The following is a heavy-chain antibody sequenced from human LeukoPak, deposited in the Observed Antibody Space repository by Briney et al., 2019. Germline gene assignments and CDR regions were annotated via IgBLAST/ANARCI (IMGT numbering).Heavy chain of an antibody. V-gene: IGHV3-74*03. Sequence: GGSLRLSCTASGFTFSTYWINWVRQSPGKGLVWVALINGDGSTTTHADSVKGRFTIPRDNAKNTAYLQMNRLRDEDTAVYFCARDYAGSPDYWGQGTLVTVSA. D-gene: IGHD3-10*01. J-gene: IGHJ4*02. CDR3: ARDYAGSPDY. CDR2: INGDGSTT. CDR1: GFTFSTYW.